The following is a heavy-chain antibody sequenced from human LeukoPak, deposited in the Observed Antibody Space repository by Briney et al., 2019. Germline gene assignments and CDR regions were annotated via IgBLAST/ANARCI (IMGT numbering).Heavy chain of an antibody. CDR3: ARGDNWNYWGPFGH. Sequence: PGGSLRLSCAASGFTFSSYWMSWVRQAPGKGLEWVANIKQDGSEKYYVDSVKGRFTISRDNAKNSLYLQMNSLRAEDTAVYYCARGDNWNYWGPFGHWGQGTLVTVSS. CDR2: IKQDGSEK. J-gene: IGHJ4*02. D-gene: IGHD1-7*01. V-gene: IGHV3-7*01. CDR1: GFTFSSYW.